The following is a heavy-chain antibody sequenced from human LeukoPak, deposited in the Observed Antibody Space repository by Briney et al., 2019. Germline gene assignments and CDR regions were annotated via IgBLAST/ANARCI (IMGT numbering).Heavy chain of an antibody. CDR1: GGSISSGGYY. V-gene: IGHV4-31*03. Sequence: PSETLSLTCTVSGGSISSGGYYWSWIRQHPGKGLEWIGYIYYSGSTYYNPSLKSRVTISVDTSKNQFSLRLNSVTAAGTAVYYCARARYVSAWYAFDIWGQGTMVTVSS. CDR3: ARARYVSAWYAFDI. CDR2: IYYSGST. D-gene: IGHD6-19*01. J-gene: IGHJ3*02.